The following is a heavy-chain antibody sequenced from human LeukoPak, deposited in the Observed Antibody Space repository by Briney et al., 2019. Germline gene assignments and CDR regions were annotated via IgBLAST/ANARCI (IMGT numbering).Heavy chain of an antibody. Sequence: GGSLRLSRAASGFTFSSYAMSWVRQAPGKGLEWVSAISCRGGSTYYADSVKGRFTISRDNSKNTLYLQMNSLRAEDTAVYYCAKDQGDDYGDLNWFDPWGQGTLVTVST. J-gene: IGHJ5*02. V-gene: IGHV3-23*01. D-gene: IGHD4-17*01. CDR2: ISCRGGST. CDR3: AKDQGDDYGDLNWFDP. CDR1: GFTFSSYA.